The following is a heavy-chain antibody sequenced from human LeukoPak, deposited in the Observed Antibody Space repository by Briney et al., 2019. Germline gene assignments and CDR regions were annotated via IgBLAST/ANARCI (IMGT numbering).Heavy chain of an antibody. Sequence: TGRSLRLSCAASGFTFSSYAMHWVRQAPGKGLEWVAVISYDGSNKYYADSVKGRFTISRDNSKNTVFMEMNSLKPEDTALYYRARSEHIVVVTSTPASYWGQGTLVTVSS. CDR2: ISYDGSNK. CDR3: ARSEHIVVVTSTPASY. J-gene: IGHJ4*02. V-gene: IGHV3-30-3*01. D-gene: IGHD2-21*02. CDR1: GFTFSSYA.